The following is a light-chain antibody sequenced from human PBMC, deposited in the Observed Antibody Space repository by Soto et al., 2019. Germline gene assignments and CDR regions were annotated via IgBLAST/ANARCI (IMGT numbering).Light chain of an antibody. J-gene: IGLJ2*01. CDR1: SSDVGGYNY. Sequence: QSALTQPASVSGSPGQSITISCTGTSSDVGGYNYVSWYQQHPGKAPKLMIYDVSNRPSGVSNRFSDSKSGNTASLTISGLQAEDGADYYCSSYTSSSTLDVVFGGGTKLTVL. CDR2: DVS. CDR3: SSYTSSSTLDVV. V-gene: IGLV2-14*01.